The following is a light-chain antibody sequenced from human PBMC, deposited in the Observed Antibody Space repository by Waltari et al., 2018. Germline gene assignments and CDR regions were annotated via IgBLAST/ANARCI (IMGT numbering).Light chain of an antibody. CDR3: SSQTLDGLVL. CDR2: DVT. J-gene: IGLJ3*02. Sequence: QSALTQPASVSGSPGQSITIPCSGVGSAAGASAYVPWHQHHPGKAPQVIIYDVTNRPPGISDRFSASKSANPASLTISRLQPEDEADYYCSSQTLDGLVLFGGGTRLTVL. CDR1: GSAAGASAY. V-gene: IGLV2-14*03.